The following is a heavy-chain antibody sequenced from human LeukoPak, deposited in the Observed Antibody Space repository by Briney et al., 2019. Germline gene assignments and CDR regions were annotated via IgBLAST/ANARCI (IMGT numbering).Heavy chain of an antibody. CDR1: GDSISSYY. D-gene: IGHD6-19*01. CDR3: ARDGIAVAGSYWYFDL. V-gene: IGHV4-59*01. Sequence: SETLSLTCTVSGDSISSYYWSWIRQPPGKGLEWIGYIYYSGSTSYNPSLKSRVTISVDTSKNQFSLKLSSVTAADTAVYYCARDGIAVAGSYWYFDLWGRGTLVPVS. J-gene: IGHJ2*01. CDR2: IYYSGST.